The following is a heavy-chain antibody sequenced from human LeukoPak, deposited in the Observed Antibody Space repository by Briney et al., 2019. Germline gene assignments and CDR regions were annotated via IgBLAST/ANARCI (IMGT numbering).Heavy chain of an antibody. CDR3: AKEGDYGDYRVYYYGMDV. J-gene: IGHJ6*02. D-gene: IGHD4-17*01. V-gene: IGHV3-30*18. CDR1: GFTFSSYG. CDR2: ISYDGSNK. Sequence: GGSLRLSCAASGFTFSSYGMHWVRQAPGKGLEWVAVISYDGSNKYYADSVKGRFTISRDNSKNTLYLQMNSLRAEDTAVYYCAKEGDYGDYRVYYYGMDVWGQGTTVTVSS.